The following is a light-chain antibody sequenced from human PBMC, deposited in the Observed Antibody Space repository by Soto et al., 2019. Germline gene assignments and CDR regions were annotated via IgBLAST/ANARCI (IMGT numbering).Light chain of an antibody. CDR3: SSYRSRSTLLYV. V-gene: IGLV2-14*01. Sequence: QAVVTQPASVSGSPGQSITISCTGTSSDVGGYNYVSWYQQHPGKAPKLMIYDVSNRPSGVSNRFSGSKSGNTASLTISGLQAEDEADYYCSSYRSRSTLLYVFGTGTKLTVL. CDR1: SSDVGGYNY. J-gene: IGLJ1*01. CDR2: DVS.